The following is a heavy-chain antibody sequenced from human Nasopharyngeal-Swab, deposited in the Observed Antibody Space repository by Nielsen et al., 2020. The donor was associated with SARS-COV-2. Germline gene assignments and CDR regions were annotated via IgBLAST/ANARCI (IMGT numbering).Heavy chain of an antibody. CDR3: ARPSYYYGSGSSNWFDP. CDR1: GGSFSGYY. CDR2: INHSGST. V-gene: IGHV4-34*01. Sequence: SETLSLTCAVYGGSFSGYYWSWIRQPPGKGLEWIGEINHSGSTNYNPSLKSRVTISVGTSKNQFSLRLSSVTAADTAVYYCARPSYYYGSGSSNWFDPWGQGTLVTVSS. J-gene: IGHJ5*02. D-gene: IGHD3-10*01.